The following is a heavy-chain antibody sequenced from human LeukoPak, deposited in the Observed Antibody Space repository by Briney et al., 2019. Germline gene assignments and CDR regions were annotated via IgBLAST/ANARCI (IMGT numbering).Heavy chain of an antibody. CDR3: ARGHLNGGQGDYFDY. CDR2: ISSGGSTI. V-gene: IGHV3-11*01. CDR1: GFTFSDYY. Sequence: PGGSLRLSCAASGFTFSDYYMSWIRQAPGKGLGWVSYISSGGSTIYYADSVKGRFTISRDNAKNSLYLQMTSLRAEDTAVYYCARGHLNGGQGDYFDYWGQGTLVAVSS. J-gene: IGHJ4*02. D-gene: IGHD3-16*01.